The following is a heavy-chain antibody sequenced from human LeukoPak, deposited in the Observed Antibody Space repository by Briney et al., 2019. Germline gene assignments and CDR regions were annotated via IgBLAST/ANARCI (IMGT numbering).Heavy chain of an antibody. J-gene: IGHJ4*02. D-gene: IGHD4-17*01. CDR3: ARTDYGESIDY. V-gene: IGHV4-59*01. CDR1: GGSFSGYY. CDR2: IYYSGST. Sequence: SETLSLTCAVYGGSFSGYYWSWIRQPPGKGLEWIGYIYYSGSTNYNPSLKSRVTISVDTSKNQFSLKLSSVTAADTAVYYCARTDYGESIDYWGQGTLVTVSS.